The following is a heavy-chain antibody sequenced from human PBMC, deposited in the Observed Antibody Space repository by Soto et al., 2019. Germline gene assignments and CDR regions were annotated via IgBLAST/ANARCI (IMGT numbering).Heavy chain of an antibody. CDR2: INPNSGGT. CDR1: GYTFTGYY. CDR3: ARDLLYSSSPYYGMDV. Sequence: QVQLVQSGAEVKKPGASVKVSCKASGYTFTGYYMHWVRQAPGQGLEWMGWINPNSGGTNYAQKFQGWVTMTRDTSISTAYMELSRLRSDDTAVYYCARDLLYSSSPYYGMDVWGQGTTVTVSS. J-gene: IGHJ6*02. V-gene: IGHV1-2*04. D-gene: IGHD6-6*01.